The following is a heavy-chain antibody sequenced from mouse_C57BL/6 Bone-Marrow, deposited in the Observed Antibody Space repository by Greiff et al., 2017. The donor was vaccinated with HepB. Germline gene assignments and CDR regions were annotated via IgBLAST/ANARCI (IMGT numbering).Heavy chain of an antibody. CDR1: GFTFSSYG. Sequence: EVHLVESGGDLVKPGGSLKLSCAASGFTFSSYGMSWVRQTPDKRLEWVATISSGGSYTYYPDSVKGRFTISRDNAKNTLYLQMSSLKSEDTAMYYCARLNWDVGFAYWGQGTLVTVSA. CDR3: ARLNWDVGFAY. V-gene: IGHV5-6*01. J-gene: IGHJ3*01. CDR2: ISSGGSYT. D-gene: IGHD4-1*01.